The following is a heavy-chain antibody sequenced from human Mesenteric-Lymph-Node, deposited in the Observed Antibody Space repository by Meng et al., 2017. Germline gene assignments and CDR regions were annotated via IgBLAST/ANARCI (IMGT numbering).Heavy chain of an antibody. CDR2: ISAYNGDT. CDR3: ARTGDSGYYDSSGYYISDDY. V-gene: IGHV1-18*01. J-gene: IGHJ4*02. D-gene: IGHD3-22*01. CDR1: GYSFISYA. Sequence: ASVKVSCKASGYSFISYAFSWVRQAPGQGLEWMGWISAYNGDTNYSQKFQGRVTITADESTSTAYMELSSLRSEDTAVYYCARTGDSGYYDSSGYYISDDYWGQGTLVTVSS.